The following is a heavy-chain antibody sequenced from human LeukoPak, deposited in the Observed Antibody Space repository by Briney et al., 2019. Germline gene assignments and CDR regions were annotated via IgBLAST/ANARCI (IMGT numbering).Heavy chain of an antibody. J-gene: IGHJ4*02. CDR1: GFTFSSYA. D-gene: IGHD3-22*01. CDR3: ARAGNFDSGGYYYGIDY. V-gene: IGHV3-30-3*01. CDR2: ISYDGSNK. Sequence: GGSLRLSCAASGFTFSSYAMHWVRQAPGKGLEWVAVISYDGSNKYYADSVKGRFTISRDDSKNTLYLQMNSLRAEDTAVYYCARAGNFDSGGYYYGIDYWGQGTLVTVSS.